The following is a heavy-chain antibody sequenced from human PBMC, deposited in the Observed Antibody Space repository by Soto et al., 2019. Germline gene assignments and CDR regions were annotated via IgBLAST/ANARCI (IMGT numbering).Heavy chain of an antibody. CDR1: GFTFSSYA. Sequence: GGSLRLSCAASGFTFSSYAMGWGRQGPGKGLEGVAVVSIGGSTHYADSVRGRFTSSRDNSKNTLSLQMNSLTAEGTAVYFCAKRRGAGGHFDYWGQGALVTVSS. J-gene: IGHJ4*02. V-gene: IGHV3-23*01. CDR3: AKRRGAGGHFDY. CDR2: VSIGGST. D-gene: IGHD2-15*01.